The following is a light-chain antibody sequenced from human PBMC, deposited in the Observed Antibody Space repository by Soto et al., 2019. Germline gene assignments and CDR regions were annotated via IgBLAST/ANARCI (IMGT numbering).Light chain of an antibody. CDR3: QHRSNWPSVT. Sequence: EIVLTQTPATLSLSPGDRGTLSCRASQSVTTSLAWYQHQPGQAPRLLIYDASNRPTGIPARFSGSGSGTHFSLTISSLEPEDFAVYYCQHRSNWPSVTFGGGTNLEIK. V-gene: IGKV3-11*01. CDR1: QSVTTS. J-gene: IGKJ4*01. CDR2: DAS.